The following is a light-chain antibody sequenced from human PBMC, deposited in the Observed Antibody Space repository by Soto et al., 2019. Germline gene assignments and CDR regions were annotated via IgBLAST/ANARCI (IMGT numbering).Light chain of an antibody. J-gene: IGLJ2*01. V-gene: IGLV2-14*01. CDR2: EVS. CDR3: SSYTSTTTV. Sequence: QSALTQPASVSGSPGQSITISCTGFSSDIGDYDSVSWYQQHPGSAPKLVIYEVSSRPSGISSRFSASKSGNTASLTISGIQADDEAEYYCSSYTSTTTVFGGGTKVTVL. CDR1: SSDIGDYDS.